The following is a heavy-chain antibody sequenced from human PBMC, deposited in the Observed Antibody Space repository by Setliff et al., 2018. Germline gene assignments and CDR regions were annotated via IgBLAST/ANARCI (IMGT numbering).Heavy chain of an antibody. CDR1: GYTFTSYY. D-gene: IGHD5-12*01. J-gene: IGHJ3*02. V-gene: IGHV1-46*01. CDR3: ARVSGPLTLDGPVDIVARGLDAFDI. CDR2: INPSGGST. Sequence: ASVKVSCKASGYTFTSYYMHWVRQAPGQGLEWMGIINPSGGSTSYAQKFQGRVTMTRDTSTSTVYMELSSLRSEDTAVYYCARVSGPLTLDGPVDIVARGLDAFDIWGQGTMVT.